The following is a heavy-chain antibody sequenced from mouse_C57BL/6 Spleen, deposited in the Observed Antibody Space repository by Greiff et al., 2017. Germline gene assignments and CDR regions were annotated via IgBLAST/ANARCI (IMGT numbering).Heavy chain of an antibody. CDR1: GFSLSTSGMG. Sequence: QVTLKESGPGILQSSQTLSLTCSFSGFSLSTSGMGVSWIRPPSGKGLEWLAHIYWDDDKRSNPSLKSRLTISKDTSRNQVFLKITSVETADTATDYCARGYYGSDDWYFDVWGTGTTVTVSS. D-gene: IGHD1-1*01. V-gene: IGHV8-12*01. CDR3: ARGYYGSDDWYFDV. J-gene: IGHJ1*03. CDR2: IYWDDDK.